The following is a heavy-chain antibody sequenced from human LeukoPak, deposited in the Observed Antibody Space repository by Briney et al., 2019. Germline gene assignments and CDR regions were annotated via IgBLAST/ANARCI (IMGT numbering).Heavy chain of an antibody. CDR3: ARPASGGDAFDI. CDR2: INTDGSST. Sequence: GGSLRLSCAASGFTFSSYYWMHWVRQAPGKGLVWVSHINTDGSSTSYADSVKGRFTISRDNAKNTLYLQMNSLRVEDTAVYYCARPASGGDAFDIWGQGTMVTVSS. CDR1: GFTFSSYYW. D-gene: IGHD2-15*01. V-gene: IGHV3-74*01. J-gene: IGHJ3*02.